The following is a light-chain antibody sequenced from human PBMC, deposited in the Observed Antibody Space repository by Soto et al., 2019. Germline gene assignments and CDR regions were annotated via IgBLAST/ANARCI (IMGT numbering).Light chain of an antibody. V-gene: IGKV1-6*01. J-gene: IGKJ4*01. CDR3: LQDHGFPLT. Sequence: AIQMTQSPSSLSASVGDRVTITCRATQDIREYLSWYQQKPGKAPKLLIYAASSLQSEVPSRFSGSGSGTDFTLTISSLQPEDFATYFCLQDHGFPLTFGGGTKVEIK. CDR1: QDIREY. CDR2: AAS.